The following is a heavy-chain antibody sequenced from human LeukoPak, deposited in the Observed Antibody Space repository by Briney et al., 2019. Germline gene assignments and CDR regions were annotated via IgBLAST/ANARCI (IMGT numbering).Heavy chain of an antibody. J-gene: IGHJ4*02. CDR3: ARDKRGIAVAY. Sequence: PGGSLRLSCAASGFTFSSYGMHWVRQAPVKGLEWVAVIWYDGSNKYYADSVKGRFTISRDNAKNSLYLQMNSLRAEDTAVYYCARDKRGIAVAYWGQGTLVTVSS. CDR1: GFTFSSYG. CDR2: IWYDGSNK. D-gene: IGHD6-19*01. V-gene: IGHV3-33*01.